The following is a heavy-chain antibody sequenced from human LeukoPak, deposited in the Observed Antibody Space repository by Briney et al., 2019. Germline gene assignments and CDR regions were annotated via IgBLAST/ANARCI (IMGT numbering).Heavy chain of an antibody. Sequence: GGSLRLSCAVSGLTINNAWMSWVRQAPGKGLEWVSAISGSGGSTYYADSVKGRFTISRDNSKNTLYLQMNSLRAEDTAVYYCAKAITMIVVVSAFDIWGQGTMVTVSS. CDR1: GLTINNA. V-gene: IGHV3-23*01. CDR2: ISGSGGST. CDR3: AKAITMIVVVSAFDI. D-gene: IGHD3-22*01. J-gene: IGHJ3*02.